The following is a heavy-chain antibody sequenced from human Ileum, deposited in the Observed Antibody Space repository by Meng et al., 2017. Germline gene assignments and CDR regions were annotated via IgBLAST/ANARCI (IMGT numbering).Heavy chain of an antibody. V-gene: IGHV4-30-4*01. CDR3: ARERRHYYGSGSFDY. CDR2: TYYNGSP. J-gene: IGHJ4*02. Sequence: QLLPHESGSGLVKPSETLSPTCSHSGGSCSSDNYYWTWIRQTPGMGLEWIGLTYYNGSPFYNPSLRSRVTISVDTSKDQFSLKLTSVTAADTAVYYCARERRHYYGSGSFDYWGQGILVTVSS. CDR1: GGSCSSDNYY. D-gene: IGHD3-10*01.